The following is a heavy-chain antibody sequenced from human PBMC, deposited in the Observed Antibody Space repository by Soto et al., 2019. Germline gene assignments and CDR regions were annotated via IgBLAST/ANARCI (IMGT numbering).Heavy chain of an antibody. CDR1: GGSISSGGYY. J-gene: IGHJ5*02. V-gene: IGHV4-31*03. CDR3: ARAGAYDSSNWFDP. Sequence: SETLSLTCTVSGGSISSGGYYWSWIRQHPGKGLEWIGYIYYSGSTYYNPSLKSRVTISVDTSKNQFSLKLSSVTAADTAVYYCARAGAYDSSNWFDPWGQGTQVTVSS. D-gene: IGHD3-22*01. CDR2: IYYSGST.